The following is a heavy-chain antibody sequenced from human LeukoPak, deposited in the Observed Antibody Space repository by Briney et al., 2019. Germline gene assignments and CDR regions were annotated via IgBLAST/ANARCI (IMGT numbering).Heavy chain of an antibody. J-gene: IGHJ4*02. V-gene: IGHV4-34*01. D-gene: IGHD4-17*01. Sequence: SETLSLTCAVYGGSFSGYYWSWIRQPPGKGLEWIGEINHSGSTNYNPSLKSRVTISVDTSKNQFSLKLSSVTAADTAVYYCARMGSPDYGDYLDYWGQGTLVTVSS. CDR3: ARMGSPDYGDYLDY. CDR1: GGSFSGYY. CDR2: INHSGST.